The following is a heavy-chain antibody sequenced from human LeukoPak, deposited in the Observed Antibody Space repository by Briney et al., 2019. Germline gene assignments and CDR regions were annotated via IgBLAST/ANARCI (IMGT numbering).Heavy chain of an antibody. CDR1: GYTFTSYD. D-gene: IGHD2-2*01. Sequence: ASVKVSCKASGYTFTSYDINWVRQATGQGLEWMGWMNPNSGNTGYAQKFQGRVTITRNTSISTAYMELSSLRSEDTAVYYCARPASFYCSSTSCYNQYYYYMDVWGKGTTVTVSS. J-gene: IGHJ6*03. CDR3: ARPASFYCSSTSCYNQYYYYMDV. CDR2: MNPNSGNT. V-gene: IGHV1-8*03.